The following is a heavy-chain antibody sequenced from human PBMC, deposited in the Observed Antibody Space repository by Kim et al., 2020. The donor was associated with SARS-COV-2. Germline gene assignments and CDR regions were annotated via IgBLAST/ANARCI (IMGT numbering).Heavy chain of an antibody. V-gene: IGHV3-74*01. Sequence: GGSLRLSCAASGFTFSDYWMHWVRQAPGKGLAYVSHMNHDGSRTYYADSVKGRFTISRDNTKNTLYLQMNSLRAEDTALYYCARDPDGLDYWGQGTLVTVSS. J-gene: IGHJ4*02. CDR1: GFTFSDYW. CDR3: ARDPDGLDY. CDR2: MNHDGSRT.